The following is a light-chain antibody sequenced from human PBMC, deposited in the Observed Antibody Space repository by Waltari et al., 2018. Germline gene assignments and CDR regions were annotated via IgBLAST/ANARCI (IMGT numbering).Light chain of an antibody. CDR1: QSVISNY. V-gene: IGKV3-20*01. CDR2: DAF. CDR3: QQYGDSPYT. J-gene: IGKJ2*01. Sequence: EVVLTQSPDTLSLSPGERATLSCRASQSVISNYLAWYQQRPGKAPRLPIYDAFRRNTGIPDKYSGSGSGTDFTLTISRLEPEDFAVYYCQQYGDSPYTFGQGTKVEI.